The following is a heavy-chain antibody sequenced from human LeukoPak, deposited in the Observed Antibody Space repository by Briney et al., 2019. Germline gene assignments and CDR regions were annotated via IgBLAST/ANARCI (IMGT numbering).Heavy chain of an antibody. CDR3: AKTYYDILTGYGGPYYMDV. V-gene: IGHV4-59*01. Sequence: SETLSLTCTVSGGSITTYYWSWVRQPPGKGLEWIGYIHYNGNTTYNPFLKSRVTISLDTSKNHFSLKLSSVTAADTAVYYCAKTYYDILTGYGGPYYMDVWGKGTTVTVSS. CDR2: IHYNGNT. CDR1: GGSITTYY. J-gene: IGHJ6*03. D-gene: IGHD3-9*01.